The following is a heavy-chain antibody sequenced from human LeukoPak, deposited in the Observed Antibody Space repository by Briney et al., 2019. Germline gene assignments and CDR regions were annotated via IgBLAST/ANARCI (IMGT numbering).Heavy chain of an antibody. CDR1: GFSFSDHY. J-gene: IGHJ4*02. CDR3: ARLRGYSYGLDY. V-gene: IGHV3-11*03. CDR2: ISSSRSYT. Sequence: PGGSLRLSCAASGFSFSDHYMSWIRQAPGKGLEWVSYISSSRSYTNYADSVKGRFTISRDTAENSLYLQMNSLSAEDTAVYYCARLRGYSYGLDYWGQGTLVTFSS. D-gene: IGHD5-18*01.